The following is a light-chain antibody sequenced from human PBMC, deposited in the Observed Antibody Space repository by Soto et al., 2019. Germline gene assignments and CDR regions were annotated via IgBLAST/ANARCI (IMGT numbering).Light chain of an antibody. J-gene: IGKJ1*01. Sequence: EIVMTQSPATLSVSPGERDPLSCRASQTVYNNLASYQQKPGHAPRLLIYGASTRATGIPARFSGSGSGTEFTLTISSLQSEDFAVYYCHQYNNWWTFGQGTKVDIK. CDR2: GAS. V-gene: IGKV3-15*01. CDR1: QTVYNN. CDR3: HQYNNWWT.